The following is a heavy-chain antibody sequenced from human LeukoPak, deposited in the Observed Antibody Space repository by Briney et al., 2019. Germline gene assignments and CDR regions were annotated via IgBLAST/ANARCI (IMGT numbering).Heavy chain of an antibody. CDR1: GFTFSSYW. D-gene: IGHD6-13*01. CDR2: INRDGSST. V-gene: IGHV3-74*01. CDR3: ARGGHSSSWSNWFDP. Sequence: GGSLRLSCAASGFTFSSYWMHWVRQAPGKGLVWVSRINRDGSSTNYADSVKSRFSISRDNAKNALYLQMNSLRAEDTAVYYCARGGHSSSWSNWFDPWGKGNLVTVSS. J-gene: IGHJ5*02.